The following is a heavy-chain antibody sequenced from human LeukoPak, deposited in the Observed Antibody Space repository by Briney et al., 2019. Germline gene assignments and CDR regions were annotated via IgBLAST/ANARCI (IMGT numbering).Heavy chain of an antibody. CDR3: ARGTAVAADY. CDR1: GFTFSSYW. V-gene: IGHV3-74*01. CDR2: ITSDGRST. Sequence: GGSLRLSCAASGFTFSSYWMHWVRQAPGKGLVWVSRITSDGRSTSHADSVKGRFTISRDNAKNTLYLRMKSLRAEDAAVYYCARGTAVAADYWGQGALVTVSS. D-gene: IGHD6-19*01. J-gene: IGHJ4*02.